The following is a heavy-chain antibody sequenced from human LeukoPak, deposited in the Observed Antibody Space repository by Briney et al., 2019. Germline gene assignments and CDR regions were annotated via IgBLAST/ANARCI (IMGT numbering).Heavy chain of an antibody. CDR1: GFTFSSYS. CDR2: ISSSSSYI. V-gene: IGHV3-21*01. Sequence: PGGSLRLSCAASGFTFSSYSMNWVRQAPGKGLEWVSSISSSSSYIHYADSVKGRFTISRDNAKNSLYLQMNSLRAEDTAVYYCARDRYGDYVDYWGQGTLVTVSS. J-gene: IGHJ4*02. CDR3: ARDRYGDYVDY. D-gene: IGHD4-17*01.